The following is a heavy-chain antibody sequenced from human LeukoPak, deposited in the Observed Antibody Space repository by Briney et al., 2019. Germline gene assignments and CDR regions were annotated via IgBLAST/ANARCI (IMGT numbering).Heavy chain of an antibody. V-gene: IGHV3-30-3*01. Sequence: GGSLRLSCAASGFTFRNYVIQWVRQAPGKGLEWVAVTSSDLNVKLYADSVKGRLTISRDNSRSNLYLQMNSLRPEDTAIYYCAREGYYGSGSPPSLYFDYWGQGTLVTVSS. D-gene: IGHD3-10*01. J-gene: IGHJ4*02. CDR3: AREGYYGSGSPPSLYFDY. CDR2: TSSDLNVK. CDR1: GFTFRNYV.